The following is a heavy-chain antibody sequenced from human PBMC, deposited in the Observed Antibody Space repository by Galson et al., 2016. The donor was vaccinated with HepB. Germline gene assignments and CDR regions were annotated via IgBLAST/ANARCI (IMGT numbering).Heavy chain of an antibody. D-gene: IGHD6-13*01. V-gene: IGHV5-51*01. CDR1: GYRFTDYW. Sequence: QSGAEVKKPGESPNISCKGSGYRFTDYWIGWVRQMPGKGLEWMGIINPGDSDTRYSPSFQGQVITSADKSISTAYLQWSSLKASDTAMYYCARGVQQLVYDYWGQGTLVTVSS. CDR2: INPGDSDT. J-gene: IGHJ4*02. CDR3: ARGVQQLVYDY.